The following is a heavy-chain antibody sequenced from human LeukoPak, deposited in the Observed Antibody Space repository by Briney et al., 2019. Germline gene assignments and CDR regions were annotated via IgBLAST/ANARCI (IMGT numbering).Heavy chain of an antibody. D-gene: IGHD3-10*01. CDR2: IYSGGST. CDR3: ARGELWFGELLYNPFDY. CDR1: GFTVSSNY. Sequence: GGSLRLSCAASGFTVSSNYMSWVRQAPGKGLEWVSGIYSGGSTYYADSVKGRFTLSRDNSKNTLYLQMNSLRAQDTAVYYCARGELWFGELLYNPFDYWGQGTLVTVSS. J-gene: IGHJ4*02. V-gene: IGHV3-66*01.